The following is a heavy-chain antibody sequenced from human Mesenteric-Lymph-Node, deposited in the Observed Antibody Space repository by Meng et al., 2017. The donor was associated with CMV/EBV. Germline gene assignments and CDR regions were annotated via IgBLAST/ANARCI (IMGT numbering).Heavy chain of an antibody. J-gene: IGHJ4*02. Sequence: SETLSLTCTVSGGSVRTTHYYWAWIRQPPGKGLEWVGTIYSSGSTYYSPSLKSRVTISADTSKNQFSLKLTSVTAADTAIYYCARRGDSHEGWGQGLLVTVSS. D-gene: IGHD2-21*02. CDR3: ARRGDSHEG. V-gene: IGHV4-39*07. CDR1: GGSVRTTHYY. CDR2: IYSSGST.